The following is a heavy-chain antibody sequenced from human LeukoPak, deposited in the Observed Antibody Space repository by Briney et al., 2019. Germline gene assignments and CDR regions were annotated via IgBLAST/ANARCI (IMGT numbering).Heavy chain of an antibody. CDR2: IKSKTDGGTT. CDR1: GFTFSNAW. V-gene: IGHV3-15*01. J-gene: IGHJ4*02. CDR3: TTDPPAVVVPAATPPYRDY. D-gene: IGHD2-2*01. Sequence: PGGSLRLSCAASGFTFSNAWMSWVRQAPGKGLEWVGRIKSKTDGGTTDYAAPVKGRFTISRDDSKNTLYLQMNSLKTEDTAVYYCTTDPPAVVVPAATPPYRDYWGQGTLVTVSS.